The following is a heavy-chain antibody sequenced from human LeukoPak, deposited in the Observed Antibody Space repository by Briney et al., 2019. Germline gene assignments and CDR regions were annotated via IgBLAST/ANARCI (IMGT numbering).Heavy chain of an antibody. Sequence: EASVKVSCKASGYTFTGYYMHWVRQAPGQGLEWMGGIIPIFGTANYAQKFQGRVTITADESTSTAYMELSSLRSEDTAVYYCSRQVSGYENYFDYWGQGTLVTVSS. J-gene: IGHJ4*02. CDR1: GYTFTGYY. V-gene: IGHV1-69*13. CDR2: IIPIFGTA. CDR3: SRQVSGYENYFDY. D-gene: IGHD5-12*01.